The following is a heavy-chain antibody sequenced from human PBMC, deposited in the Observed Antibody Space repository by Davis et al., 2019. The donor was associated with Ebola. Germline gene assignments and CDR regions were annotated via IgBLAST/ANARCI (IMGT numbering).Heavy chain of an antibody. J-gene: IGHJ4*02. V-gene: IGHV3-23*01. D-gene: IGHD4-17*01. CDR2: ISGSGGST. Sequence: GESLKIPCAASGFTFSSYAMSWVRQAPGKGLEWVSAISGSGGSTYYADSVKGRFTISRDNSKNTLYLQMNSLRAEDTAVYYCASSRDYGDYLFDYWGQGTLVTVSS. CDR1: GFTFSSYA. CDR3: ASSRDYGDYLFDY.